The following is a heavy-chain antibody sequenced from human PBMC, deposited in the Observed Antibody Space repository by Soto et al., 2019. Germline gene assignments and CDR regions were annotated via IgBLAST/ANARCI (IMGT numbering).Heavy chain of an antibody. D-gene: IGHD7-27*01. V-gene: IGHV3-23*01. CDR3: AKVWGDWFDP. J-gene: IGHJ5*02. CDR1: GFTFSSYA. CDR2: ISITGGTT. Sequence: HPGGSLRLSCAASGFTFSSYAMSWVRQAPGKGLEWVSAISITGGTTFYSDSVKGRFTISRDNSKNIFFLQMNSLRAEDTAVYYCAKVWGDWFDPWGQGTLVTVSS.